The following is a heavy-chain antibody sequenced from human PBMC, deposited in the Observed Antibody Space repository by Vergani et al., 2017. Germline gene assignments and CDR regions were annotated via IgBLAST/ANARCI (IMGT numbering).Heavy chain of an antibody. D-gene: IGHD2-2*01. CDR1: GFTFSSYA. V-gene: IGHV3-23*04. CDR2: ISGSGGST. CDR3: AKDEGPGQYQLLWDWFDP. J-gene: IGHJ5*02. Sequence: EVQLVESGGGLVQPGGSLRLSCAASGFTFSSYAMSWVRQAPGKGLEWVSAISGSGGSTYYADSVKGRFTISRDNSKNTLYLQMNSLRAEDTAVYYCAKDEGPGQYQLLWDWFDPWGQGTLVTVSS.